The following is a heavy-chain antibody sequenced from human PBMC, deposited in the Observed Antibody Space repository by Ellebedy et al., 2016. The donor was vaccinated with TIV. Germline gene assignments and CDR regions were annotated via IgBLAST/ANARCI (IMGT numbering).Heavy chain of an antibody. CDR3: AGGSSSWYTRAFDI. J-gene: IGHJ3*02. V-gene: IGHV7-4-1*02. CDR1: GYTFTSSA. Sequence: AASVKVSCKASGYTFTSSAMNWLRQAPRQGLEWMGWINTNTGNPTYAQGFTGRFVFSLDTSVSTAHLQLNSIKAEDTAMYYCAGGSSSWYTRAFDIWGQGTMVTVSS. D-gene: IGHD6-13*01. CDR2: INTNTGNP.